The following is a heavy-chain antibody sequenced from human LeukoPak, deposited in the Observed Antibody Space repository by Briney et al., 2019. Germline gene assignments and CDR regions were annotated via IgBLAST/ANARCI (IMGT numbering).Heavy chain of an antibody. CDR1: GFAFSSYA. Sequence: PGRSLRLSCAASGFAFSSYAISWVRQAPGKGLEWVSTITSSGGSTYYADSVKGRFTISRDNSENTLYLQMNSLRAEDTAVYYCAKNKQWLPNFDYWGQGTLVTVSS. D-gene: IGHD6-19*01. CDR2: ITSSGGST. CDR3: AKNKQWLPNFDY. J-gene: IGHJ4*02. V-gene: IGHV3-23*01.